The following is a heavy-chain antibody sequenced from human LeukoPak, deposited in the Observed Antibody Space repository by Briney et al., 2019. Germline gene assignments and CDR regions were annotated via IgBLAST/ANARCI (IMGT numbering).Heavy chain of an antibody. J-gene: IGHJ3*02. CDR2: ISYDGSNK. Sequence: GGSLRLSCAASGFTFSSYGMHWVRQAPGKGLEWVAVISYDGSNKYYADSVKGRFTISRDNSKNTLYLQMNSLRAEDTAVYYCAKVLRGYSPQGAFDIWGQGTMVTVSS. CDR1: GFTFSSYG. CDR3: AKVLRGYSPQGAFDI. V-gene: IGHV3-30*18. D-gene: IGHD5-18*01.